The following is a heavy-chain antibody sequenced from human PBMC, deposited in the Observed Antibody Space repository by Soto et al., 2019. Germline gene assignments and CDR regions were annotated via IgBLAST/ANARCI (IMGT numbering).Heavy chain of an antibody. CDR2: IYWDDDK. Sequence: SRPKLVNTTQTLTMTCNFSAFPLINDEVGVGWIRQPPGKALEWLALIYWDDDKRYSPSLKSRLTITKDTSKNQVVLTMTNMDPVDTATYYCARSKGALLWFGELWAHPLDYWGQGTLVTVSS. V-gene: IGHV2-5*02. J-gene: IGHJ4*02. CDR1: AFPLINDEVG. CDR3: ARSKGALLWFGELWAHPLDY. D-gene: IGHD3-10*01.